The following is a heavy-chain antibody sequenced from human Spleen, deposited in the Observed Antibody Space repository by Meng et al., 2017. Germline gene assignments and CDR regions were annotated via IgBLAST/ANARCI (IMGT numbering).Heavy chain of an antibody. D-gene: IGHD5-12*01. CDR3: ARDYEQWLRFKGFAY. CDR2: IIPIRRTA. Sequence: SVKVSCKASGYTFRYYAISWVRQAPGQGLEWMGGIIPIRRTANYAQKFQGRVAITADEYTDTAYLEIYGLTSEDTAVYYCARDYEQWLRFKGFAYWGQGTLVTVSS. V-gene: IGHV1-69*13. CDR1: GYTFRYYA. J-gene: IGHJ4*02.